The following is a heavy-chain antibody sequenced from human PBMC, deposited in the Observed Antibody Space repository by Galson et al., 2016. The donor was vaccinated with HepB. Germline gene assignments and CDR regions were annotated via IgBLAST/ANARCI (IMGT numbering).Heavy chain of an antibody. CDR1: GGTFSSYA. Sequence: SVKVSCKASGGTFSSYAISWVRQAPGKGLEWMGGFDPEDGETIYAQKFQGRVTMTEDTSTYTAYMELSSLRSEDTAVYYCATGPVSFDYWGQGTLVTVSS. CDR2: FDPEDGET. V-gene: IGHV1-24*01. J-gene: IGHJ4*02. CDR3: ATGPVSFDY.